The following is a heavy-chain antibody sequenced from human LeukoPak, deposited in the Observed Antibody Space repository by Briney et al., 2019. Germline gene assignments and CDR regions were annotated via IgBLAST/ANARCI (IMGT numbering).Heavy chain of an antibody. CDR3: AKDLSYTSGASDH. Sequence: TGRSLRLSCAASGFTFSSYGMHWVRQAPGKGLEWVAVIWYDGSSKYYADSVKGRFTISRDNSKNTLYLQMRSLRAEDTAVYYCAKDLSYTSGASDHWGQGTLVTVSS. CDR2: IWYDGSSK. V-gene: IGHV3-33*06. J-gene: IGHJ4*02. CDR1: GFTFSSYG. D-gene: IGHD6-19*01.